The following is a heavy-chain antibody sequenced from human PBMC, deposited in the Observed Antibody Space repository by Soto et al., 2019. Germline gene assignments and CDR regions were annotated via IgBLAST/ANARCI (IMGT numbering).Heavy chain of an antibody. V-gene: IGHV3-23*01. Sequence: GGSLRLSCAASGFTFSSYAMSWVRQAPGKGLEWVSAISGSGGSTYYADSVKGRFTISRDNSKSTLYLQMNSLRAEDTAVYYCAKGRGYYYVNFDYWGQGTLVTVSP. CDR3: AKGRGYYYVNFDY. D-gene: IGHD3-22*01. CDR2: ISGSGGST. CDR1: GFTFSSYA. J-gene: IGHJ4*02.